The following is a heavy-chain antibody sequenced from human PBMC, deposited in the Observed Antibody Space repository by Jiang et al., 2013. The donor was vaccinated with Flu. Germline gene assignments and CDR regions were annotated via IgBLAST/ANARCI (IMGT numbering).Heavy chain of an antibody. CDR3: AAEIAVAGLLDY. D-gene: IGHD6-19*01. V-gene: IGHV1-2*04. CDR1: GYTFTGYY. Sequence: SGAEVKKPGASVKVSCKASGYTFTGYYIHWVRQAPGQGLEWMGWINPNTGGTNYAQKFQDWVTMTRDTSISTAYMEVSRLRSDDTAVFYCAAEIAVAGLLDYWGQGTLVTVSS. CDR2: INPNTGGT. J-gene: IGHJ4*02.